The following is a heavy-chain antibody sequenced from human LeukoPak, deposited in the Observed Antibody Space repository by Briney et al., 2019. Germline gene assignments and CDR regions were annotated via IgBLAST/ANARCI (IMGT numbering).Heavy chain of an antibody. CDR2: VIPIFGTA. CDR1: GGTFSSYA. Sequence: SVKVSCKASGGTFSSYAISWVRQAPGQGVEWMGGVIPIFGTANYAQKFQGRVTITTDESTSTAYMELSSLSSEDTAVYYCARGSPYYYDSSGLRFDYWGQGTLVTVSS. V-gene: IGHV1-69*05. CDR3: ARGSPYYYDSSGLRFDY. D-gene: IGHD3-22*01. J-gene: IGHJ4*02.